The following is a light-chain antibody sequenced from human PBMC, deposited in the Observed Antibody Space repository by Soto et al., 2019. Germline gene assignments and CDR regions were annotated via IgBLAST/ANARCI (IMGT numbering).Light chain of an antibody. CDR3: AAWDDSLSGWV. CDR2: SNN. Sequence: QPVLTQPPSASGTPGQRVTMSCSGSSSNIGSNYVYWYQQLPGTAPKLLIDSNNQRPSGVPDRFSGSKSGTSASLAISGLRSEDEADYYCAAWDDSLSGWVFGGGTKLTVL. J-gene: IGLJ3*02. CDR1: SSNIGSNY. V-gene: IGLV1-47*02.